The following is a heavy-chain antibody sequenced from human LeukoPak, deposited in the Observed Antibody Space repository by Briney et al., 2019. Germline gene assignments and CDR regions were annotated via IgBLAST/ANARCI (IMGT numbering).Heavy chain of an antibody. CDR1: GGTFSSYA. Sequence: SVKVSCKASGGTFSSYAISWVRQAPGQGLEWMGGIIPIFGTANYAQKFQGRVTITADESTSTAYMELSSLRSEDTAVYYCARAKVLFPGQFDYWGQGTLVTASS. CDR3: ARAKVLFPGQFDY. V-gene: IGHV1-69*13. J-gene: IGHJ4*02. CDR2: IIPIFGTA. D-gene: IGHD2-21*01.